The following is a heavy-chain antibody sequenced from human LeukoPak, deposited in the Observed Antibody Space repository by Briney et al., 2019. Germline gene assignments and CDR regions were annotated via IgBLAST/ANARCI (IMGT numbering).Heavy chain of an antibody. CDR1: GGSISSYY. Sequence: KTSETLSLTCTVSGGSISSYYWSWIRQPPGKGLEWIGCIYYSGSTNYNPSLKSRVTISVDTSKNQFSLKLSSVTAAETAVYYCAREGRYRYGYNEYHSYMDIWGKGTTVTVSS. CDR2: IYYSGST. CDR3: AREGRYRYGYNEYHSYMDI. J-gene: IGHJ6*03. D-gene: IGHD5-24*01. V-gene: IGHV4-59*01.